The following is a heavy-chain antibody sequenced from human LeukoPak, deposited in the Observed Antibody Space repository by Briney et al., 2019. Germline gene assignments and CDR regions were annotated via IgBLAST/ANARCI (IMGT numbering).Heavy chain of an antibody. CDR3: ARLGDGYTMFDY. J-gene: IGHJ4*02. CDR2: ISTSSSYI. Sequence: PGGSLRLSCAASGITFSSYSMNWVRQAPGKGLEWVSSISTSSSYIYYADSVKGRFTISRDNAKNSLYLQMKSLRAEDTALYYCARLGDGYTMFDYWGQGTLVTVSS. CDR1: GITFSSYS. D-gene: IGHD5-24*01. V-gene: IGHV3-21*04.